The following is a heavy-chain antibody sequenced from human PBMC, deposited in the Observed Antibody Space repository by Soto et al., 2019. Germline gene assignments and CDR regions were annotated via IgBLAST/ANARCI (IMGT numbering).Heavy chain of an antibody. D-gene: IGHD2-2*01. Sequence: PGGSLRLSWAASGFTFTNFAMNGGREAPGKGLEWVSVISGTGDTTYNADSVKGRFTISRDNSMNTAFLQMNSLRAEDTALYYCAKGYCSSTSCSFDYWGQGTLVTVSS. CDR3: AKGYCSSTSCSFDY. CDR1: GFTFTNFA. J-gene: IGHJ4*02. V-gene: IGHV3-23*01. CDR2: ISGTGDTT.